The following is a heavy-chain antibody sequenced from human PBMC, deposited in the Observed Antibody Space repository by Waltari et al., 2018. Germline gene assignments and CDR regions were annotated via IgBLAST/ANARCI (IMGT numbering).Heavy chain of an antibody. CDR3: ARRARENAFDI. D-gene: IGHD5-12*01. J-gene: IGHJ3*02. CDR1: GGSISSSSYY. V-gene: IGHV4-39*01. CDR2: IYYSGST. Sequence: QLQLQESGPGLVKPSETLSLTCTVSGGSISSSSYYRGWIRQPPGKGLEWIGSIYYSGSTYYNPSLKSRVTISVDTSKNQFSLKLSSVTAADTAVYYCARRARENAFDIWGQGTMVTVSS.